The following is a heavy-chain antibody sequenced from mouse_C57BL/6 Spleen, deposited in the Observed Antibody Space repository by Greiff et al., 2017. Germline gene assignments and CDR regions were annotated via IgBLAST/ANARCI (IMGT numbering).Heavy chain of an antibody. CDR2: IYPSDSET. J-gene: IGHJ4*01. V-gene: IGHV1-61*01. D-gene: IGHD2-2*01. CDR1: GYTFTSYW. Sequence: QVQLQQPGAELVRPGSSVKLSCKASGYTFTSYWMDWVKQRPGQGLEWIGNIYPSDSETHYNQKFKDKATLTVDKSSSTAYMQLSSLTSEDSAVYYCARMGGYYYAMDYWGQGTSVTVSS. CDR3: ARMGGYYYAMDY.